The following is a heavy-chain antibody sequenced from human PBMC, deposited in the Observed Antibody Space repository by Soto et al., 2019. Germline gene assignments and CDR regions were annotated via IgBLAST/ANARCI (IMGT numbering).Heavy chain of an antibody. CDR2: ISGSGAST. CDR1: GFTFSSYA. CDR3: PKGLGIAARYAFDI. D-gene: IGHD6-6*01. J-gene: IGHJ3*02. V-gene: IGHV3-23*01. Sequence: GGSLRLSCAASGFTFSSYAMSWVRQAPGKGLEWVSAISGSGASTYYADSVKGRITISRDNSKYTLYMQMNSLRAADTALSYCPKGLGIAARYAFDIWGQGTLVTVSS.